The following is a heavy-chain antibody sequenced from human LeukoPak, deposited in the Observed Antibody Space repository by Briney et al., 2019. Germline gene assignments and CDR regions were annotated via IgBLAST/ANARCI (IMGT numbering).Heavy chain of an antibody. CDR1: GFSFSSYW. CDR2: IKQDGTEK. D-gene: IGHD2-2*01. V-gene: IGHV3-7*01. J-gene: IGHJ3*02. Sequence: GGSLRLSCAPSGFSFSSYWMTWVRQAPGKGLEWVGNIKQDGTEKYYEDSLKGRFTISRGNAKNSVYLQMNSLRAEDTAVYYCARDIKGQYQDAFDIWGQGTMVTVSS. CDR3: ARDIKGQYQDAFDI.